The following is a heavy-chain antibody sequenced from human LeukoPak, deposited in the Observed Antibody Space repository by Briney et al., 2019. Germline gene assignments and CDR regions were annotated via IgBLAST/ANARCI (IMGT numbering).Heavy chain of an antibody. CDR2: INPNSGGT. CDR3: ARSWGGYIVVVPAAIGAFDI. CDR1: GYTFTGYY. V-gene: IGHV1-2*02. D-gene: IGHD2-2*02. J-gene: IGHJ3*02. Sequence: HRASVKVSCKASGYTFTGYYMHWVRQAPGQGLEWMGWINPNSGGTNYAQKFQGRVTMTRDTSISTAYMELSRLRSDDTAVYYCARSWGGYIVVVPAAIGAFDIWGQGTMVTVSS.